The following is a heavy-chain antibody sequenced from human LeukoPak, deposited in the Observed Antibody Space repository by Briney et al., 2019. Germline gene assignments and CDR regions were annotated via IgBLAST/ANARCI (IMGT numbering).Heavy chain of an antibody. CDR3: ARGLPYNWNDWAHYYYGMDV. CDR1: GGSISSSSYY. J-gene: IGHJ6*02. CDR2: IYYSGST. D-gene: IGHD1-1*01. Sequence: PSETLSLTCTVSGGSISSSSYYWGWIRQPPGKGLEWIGSIYYSGSTYYNPSLKSRVTISVDTSKNQFSLKLSSVTAADTAVYYCARGLPYNWNDWAHYYYGMDVWGQGTTATVSS. V-gene: IGHV4-39*01.